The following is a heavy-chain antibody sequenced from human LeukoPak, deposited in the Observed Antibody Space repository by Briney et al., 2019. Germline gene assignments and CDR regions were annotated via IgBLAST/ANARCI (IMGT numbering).Heavy chain of an antibody. CDR2: IGTAGDT. Sequence: GGSLRLSCAASGFTFSSYDMHWVRQATGKGLEWVSAIGTAGDTYYPGSVKGRFTISRENAKNSLYLQMNSLRAGDTAVYYCARGLAHCGGDCYSSHDAFDIWGQGTMVTVSS. D-gene: IGHD2-21*02. CDR1: GFTFSSYD. V-gene: IGHV3-13*01. CDR3: ARGLAHCGGDCYSSHDAFDI. J-gene: IGHJ3*02.